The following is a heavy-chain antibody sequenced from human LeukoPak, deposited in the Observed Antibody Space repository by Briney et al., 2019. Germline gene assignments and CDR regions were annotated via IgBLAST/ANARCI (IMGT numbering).Heavy chain of an antibody. CDR2: INHSGST. V-gene: IGHV4-34*01. Sequence: PSETLSLTCAVYGGSFSGYYWSWIRQPPGKGLEWIGEINHSGSTNYNPSLKSRVTISVDTSKNPSSLKLSSVTAAATAVYYCARSASYYDYVWGSYRPNWFDPWGQGTLVTVSS. CDR3: ARSASYYDYVWGSYRPNWFDP. CDR1: GGSFSGYY. J-gene: IGHJ5*02. D-gene: IGHD3-16*02.